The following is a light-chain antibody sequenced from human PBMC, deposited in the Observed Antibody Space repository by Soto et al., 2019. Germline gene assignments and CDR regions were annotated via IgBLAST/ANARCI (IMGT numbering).Light chain of an antibody. Sequence: QSVLTQPPSASGTPGQRVTISCSGSSSNIGRNTVNWYQQLPGTAPKVLIYSNNQRPSGVPDRLSGSKSGTSAFLAISGLQSEDEADYYCAAWDDSLNAVVFGGGTQLTVL. CDR1: SSNIGRNT. CDR3: AAWDDSLNAVV. CDR2: SNN. V-gene: IGLV1-44*01. J-gene: IGLJ7*01.